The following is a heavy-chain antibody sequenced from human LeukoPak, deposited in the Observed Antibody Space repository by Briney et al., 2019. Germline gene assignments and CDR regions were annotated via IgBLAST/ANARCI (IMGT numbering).Heavy chain of an antibody. Sequence: GGSLRLSCAASGFIFSSYGMNWVRQAPGKGLEWVSYISGTSNTIYYADSVKGRFTISRDNAKNSLYLQVNSLRAEDTAIYYCARDLGSYSSGWYMGFDYWGQGTLVTVSS. D-gene: IGHD6-19*01. V-gene: IGHV3-48*01. CDR1: GFIFSSYG. J-gene: IGHJ4*02. CDR2: ISGTSNTI. CDR3: ARDLGSYSSGWYMGFDY.